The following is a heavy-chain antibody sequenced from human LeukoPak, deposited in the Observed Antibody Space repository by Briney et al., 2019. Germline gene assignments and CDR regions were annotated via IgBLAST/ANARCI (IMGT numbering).Heavy chain of an antibody. CDR2: MNPNSGNT. CDR1: GYTFTSYD. D-gene: IGHD2-2*01. Sequence: ASVKVSWKASGYTFTSYDINWVRQATGQGLEWMGWMNPNSGNTGYAQKFQGRVTITRNTSISTAYMELSSLRSEDTAVYYCARGRRNQGVVVPAAIPSYYFDYWGQGTLVTVSS. J-gene: IGHJ4*02. V-gene: IGHV1-8*03. CDR3: ARGRRNQGVVVPAAIPSYYFDY.